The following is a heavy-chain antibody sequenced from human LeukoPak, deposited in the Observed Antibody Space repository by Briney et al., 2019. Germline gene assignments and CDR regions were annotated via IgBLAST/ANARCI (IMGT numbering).Heavy chain of an antibody. CDR2: INHSGST. J-gene: IGHJ4*02. Sequence: EASETLSLTCAVYGGSFSGYYWSWIRQPPGKGLEWIGEINHSGSTNYNPSLKSRVTISVDTSKNQFSLKLSSVTAADTAAYYCASYDSSGYRFDYWGQGTLVTVSS. CDR3: ASYDSSGYRFDY. D-gene: IGHD3-22*01. CDR1: GGSFSGYY. V-gene: IGHV4-34*01.